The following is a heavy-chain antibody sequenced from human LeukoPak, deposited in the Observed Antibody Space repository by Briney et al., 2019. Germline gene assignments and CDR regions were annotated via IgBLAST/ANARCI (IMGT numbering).Heavy chain of an antibody. Sequence: ASVKVSCKASRYTLTIFYIHWVRQAPGQGLEWVGWLNPNSGATNYAQKFEGRVTMTRDTSISTAYLDLSSLGSDDTAVYYCARDRVSTIGDFDCWGQGTLVTVSS. CDR2: LNPNSGAT. CDR3: ARDRVSTIGDFDC. D-gene: IGHD5/OR15-5a*01. CDR1: RYTLTIFY. J-gene: IGHJ4*02. V-gene: IGHV1-2*02.